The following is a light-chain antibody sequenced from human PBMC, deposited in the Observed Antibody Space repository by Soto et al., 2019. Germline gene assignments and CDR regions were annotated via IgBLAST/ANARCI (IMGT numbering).Light chain of an antibody. V-gene: IGKV3-11*01. CDR3: QQRSNWPLT. J-gene: IGKJ4*01. Sequence: EIVWTQSPATLSLSPGERATLSCRASQSVSSYLAWYQQKPGQAPRLLIYDASNRATGVPARFSGSGSGTDFALTISSLEPEDFAVYYCQQRSNWPLTFGGGTNVEIK. CDR2: DAS. CDR1: QSVSSY.